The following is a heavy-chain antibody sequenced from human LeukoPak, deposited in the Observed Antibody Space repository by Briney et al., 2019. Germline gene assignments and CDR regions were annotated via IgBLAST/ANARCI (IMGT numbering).Heavy chain of an antibody. J-gene: IGHJ3*02. CDR2: IIPIFGTA. CDR3: ATYCSSTSCYDHLDAFDI. CDR1: GGAFSSYA. Sequence: ASVKVSCTASGGAFSSYAISWVRQAPGQGLEWMGGIIPIFGTANYAQKFQGRVTITVDESTSTAYMELSRLRSDDTAVYYCATYCSSTSCYDHLDAFDIWGQGTMVTVSS. D-gene: IGHD2-2*01. V-gene: IGHV1-69*01.